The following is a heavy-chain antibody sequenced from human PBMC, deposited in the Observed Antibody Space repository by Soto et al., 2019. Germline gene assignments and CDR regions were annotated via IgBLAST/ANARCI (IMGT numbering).Heavy chain of an antibody. CDR2: VSANNRIT. V-gene: IGHV1-18*01. J-gene: IGHJ4*02. CDR3: ARDRQYEALPY. CDR1: GYTFAYYG. Sequence: QVQLVQSGTEVKKPGASVKVSCKTSGYTFAYYGITWVRQAPGQPLEWMGWVSANNRITNYAQKFRDRVTMTTDTSTITAYMELRSLSSDDTAIYFCARDRQYEALPYLGQGTLVIV. D-gene: IGHD2-8*01.